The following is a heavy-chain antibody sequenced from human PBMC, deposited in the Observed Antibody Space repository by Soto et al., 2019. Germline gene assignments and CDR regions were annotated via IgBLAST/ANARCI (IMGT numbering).Heavy chain of an antibody. CDR2: ISYDGSNK. D-gene: IGHD1-26*01. V-gene: IGHV3-30-3*01. CDR1: GFTFSSYA. J-gene: IGHJ4*02. Sequence: GGSLRLSCAASGFTFSSYAMYWVRQAPGKGLEWVAVISYDGSNKYYADSVKGRFTISRDNSKNTLYLQMNSLRAEDTAVYYCASGSGSFHYWCQGTLVTVSS. CDR3: ASGSGSFHY.